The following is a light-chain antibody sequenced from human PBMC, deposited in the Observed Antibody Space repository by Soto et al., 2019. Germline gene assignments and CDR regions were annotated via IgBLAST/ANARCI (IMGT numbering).Light chain of an antibody. V-gene: IGKV3-20*01. J-gene: IGKJ5*01. CDR1: QSVSSSY. CDR3: QQYGSSLSIT. Sequence: EIVLTQSPGTLSLSPGERATLSCRASQSVSSSYLAWYQQKPGQAPRLLIYGASSRATGIPDRFSGSGCGTEFTLTISRLEPEDFAVYYCQQYGSSLSITFGQGTRLEIK. CDR2: GAS.